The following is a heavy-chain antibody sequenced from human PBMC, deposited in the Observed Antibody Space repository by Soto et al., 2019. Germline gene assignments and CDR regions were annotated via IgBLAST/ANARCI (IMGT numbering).Heavy chain of an antibody. CDR1: GGSIGSYY. Sequence: LQLQESGPGLVKPSETPSLTCSVSGGSIGSYYWSWIRQPPGKGLEWIGFIYHSETTNYNPSLKRRITISVVTPQNLFFLKLPSVTAADTAVYYCVRLGLYSCALVSCYTGYFDCWGQGTLVTVSS. D-gene: IGHD3-10*01. CDR2: IYHSETT. V-gene: IGHV4-59*08. J-gene: IGHJ4*02. CDR3: VRLGLYSCALVSCYTGYFDC.